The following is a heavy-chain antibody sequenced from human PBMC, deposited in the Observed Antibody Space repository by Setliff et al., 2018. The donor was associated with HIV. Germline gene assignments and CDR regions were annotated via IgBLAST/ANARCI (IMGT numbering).Heavy chain of an antibody. J-gene: IGHJ3*02. Sequence: ASVKVSCKASGYTFTSYYMHWVRQAPGQGLEWMGIINPSGGSTSYAQKFQGRVTMTRDTSTSTVYMELSSLRSDDTAVYYCARQHYFDSGGLGAFDIWGQGTMVTVSS. CDR2: INPSGGST. V-gene: IGHV1-46*01. CDR3: ARQHYFDSGGLGAFDI. D-gene: IGHD3-22*01. CDR1: GYTFTSYY.